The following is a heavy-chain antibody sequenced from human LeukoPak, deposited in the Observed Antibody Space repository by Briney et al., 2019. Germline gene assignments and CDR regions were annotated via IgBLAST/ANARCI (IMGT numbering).Heavy chain of an antibody. CDR2: INHSGST. V-gene: IGHV4-34*01. D-gene: IGHD3-10*01. CDR1: GGSFSGYY. CDR3: ARTYFLRSWFDP. Sequence: SETLSLTCAVYGGSFSGYYWSWIRQPPVKGLEWIGEINHSGSTNYNPSLKSRVTISVDTSKNQFSLKLSSVTAADTAVYYCARTYFLRSWFDPWGQGTLVTVSS. J-gene: IGHJ5*02.